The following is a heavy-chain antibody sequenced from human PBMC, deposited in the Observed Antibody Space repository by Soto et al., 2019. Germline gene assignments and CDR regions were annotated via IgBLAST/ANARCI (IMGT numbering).Heavy chain of an antibody. V-gene: IGHV1-2*04. J-gene: IGHJ3*02. CDR1: GYTFTGYY. Sequence: ASVKVSCKASGYTFTGYYMHWVRQAPGQGLEWMGWINPNSGGTNYAQKFQGWVTMTRDTSISTAYMELSRLRSDDTAVYYCARSKGHQRNDAFDIWGQGTMVTVSS. CDR2: INPNSGGT. D-gene: IGHD2-2*01. CDR3: ARSKGHQRNDAFDI.